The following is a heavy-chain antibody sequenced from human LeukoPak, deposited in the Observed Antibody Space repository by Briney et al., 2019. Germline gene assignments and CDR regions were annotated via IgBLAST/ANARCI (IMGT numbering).Heavy chain of an antibody. V-gene: IGHV1-69*13. Sequence: EASVKVSCKASGGTFSSYAISWVRQAPGQGLEWMGGIIPIFGTANYAQKFQGRVTITADESTSTAYMELSSLRSEDTAVYYCARVYRGAVDYWGQGTLVTVSS. D-gene: IGHD3-10*01. J-gene: IGHJ4*02. CDR3: ARVYRGAVDY. CDR1: GGTFSSYA. CDR2: IIPIFGTA.